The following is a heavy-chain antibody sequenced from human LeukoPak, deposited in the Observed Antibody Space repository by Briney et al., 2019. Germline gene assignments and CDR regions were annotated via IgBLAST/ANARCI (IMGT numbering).Heavy chain of an antibody. CDR1: GGSISSSSYY. J-gene: IGHJ5*02. CDR3: ASGPILSSSWFLNWFDP. CDR2: IYYSGST. V-gene: IGHV4-39*01. D-gene: IGHD6-13*01. Sequence: SETLSLTCTVSGGSISSSSYYWGWIRQPPGKGLEWIGSIYYSGSTYYNPSLKSRVTISVDTSKNQFSLKLSSVTAADTAVYYCASGPILSSSWFLNWFDPWGQGTLVTVSS.